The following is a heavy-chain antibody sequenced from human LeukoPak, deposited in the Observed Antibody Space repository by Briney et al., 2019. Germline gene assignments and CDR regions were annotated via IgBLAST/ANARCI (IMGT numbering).Heavy chain of an antibody. Sequence: ASVNVSFKASGYTFTIYDINWVRQATGKGLEWMGWMNPNSGNTGYAQKFQGRVTMTRNTSISTAYMELSSLRSEDTAVYYCARAGTERYSSSWYGPDYYGMDVWGQGPRSPSP. CDR1: GYTFTIYD. CDR3: ARAGTERYSSSWYGPDYYGMDV. V-gene: IGHV1-8*01. CDR2: MNPNSGNT. J-gene: IGHJ6*02. D-gene: IGHD6-13*01.